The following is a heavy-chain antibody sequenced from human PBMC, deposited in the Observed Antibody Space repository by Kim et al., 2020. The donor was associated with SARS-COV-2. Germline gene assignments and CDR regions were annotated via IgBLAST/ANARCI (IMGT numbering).Heavy chain of an antibody. CDR1: GFKFKRFA. D-gene: IGHD6-6*01. Sequence: GGSLRLSCEMSGFKFKRFAVHWVRQPPGKGLEWVSGLSLDSDRIGYADSVKGRFTVSRDKAKDTLYLQMDSLRNEDTAFYYCTRDLVPGGADYWGQGTLVTVSS. V-gene: IGHV3-9*01. J-gene: IGHJ4*02. CDR3: TRDLVPGGADY. CDR2: LSLDSDRI.